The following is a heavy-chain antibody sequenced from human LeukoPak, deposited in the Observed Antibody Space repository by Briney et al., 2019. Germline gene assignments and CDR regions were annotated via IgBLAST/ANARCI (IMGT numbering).Heavy chain of an antibody. J-gene: IGHJ4*02. V-gene: IGHV3-30*18. CDR2: ISYDGSNK. D-gene: IGHD4-17*01. CDR1: GFTFSSYS. Sequence: GGSLRLSCAASGFTFSSYSMHWVRQAPGKGLEWVAVISYDGSNKYYADSVKGRFTISRDNSKSTVYLQLNNLRDEDTAVYYCAKDSERYGVLEYWGQGTLVSVSA. CDR3: AKDSERYGVLEY.